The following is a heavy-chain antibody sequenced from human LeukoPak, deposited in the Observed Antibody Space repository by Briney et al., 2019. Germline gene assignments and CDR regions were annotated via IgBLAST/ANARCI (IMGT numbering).Heavy chain of an antibody. V-gene: IGHV5-51*01. CDR3: ARGDNSGWYFFDY. Sequence: GEPLKISCKASGSSFTSHWNGWVRQMPGKGLEWMGIIYPGDSDTRYSPSFQGQVTISADKSISTAYLQWSTLQAPDTAMYYCARGDNSGWYFFDYWGQGTLVTVSS. CDR2: IYPGDSDT. D-gene: IGHD6-19*01. CDR1: GSSFTSHW. J-gene: IGHJ4*02.